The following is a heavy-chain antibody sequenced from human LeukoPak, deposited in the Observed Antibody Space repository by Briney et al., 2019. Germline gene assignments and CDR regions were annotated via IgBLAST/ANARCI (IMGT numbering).Heavy chain of an antibody. J-gene: IGHJ4*02. CDR3: ARGRYSSGWYFMGDYFDY. Sequence: GGSLRLSCAASGFTFSSYAMHWVRQAPGKGLEWVAVISYDGSNKYYADSVKGRFTISRDNSKNTLYLQMNSLRAGDTAVYYCARGRYSSGWYFMGDYFDYWGQGTLVTVSS. CDR1: GFTFSSYA. CDR2: ISYDGSNK. D-gene: IGHD6-19*01. V-gene: IGHV3-30*04.